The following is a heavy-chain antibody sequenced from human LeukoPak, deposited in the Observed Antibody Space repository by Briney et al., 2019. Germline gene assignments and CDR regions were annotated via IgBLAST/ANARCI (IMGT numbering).Heavy chain of an antibody. V-gene: IGHV3-11*01. CDR1: GLTCSDYY. CDR3: ARVSDGDFYYYYYYMDV. CDR2: ISSSGSTI. J-gene: IGHJ6*03. D-gene: IGHD4-17*01. Sequence: GGSLRLSCAASGLTCSDYYMSWIRQAPGKGLEWVSYISSSGSTIYYADSVKGRFTISRDNAKNSLYLQMNSLRAEDTAVYYCARVSDGDFYYYYYYMDVWGKGTTVTISS.